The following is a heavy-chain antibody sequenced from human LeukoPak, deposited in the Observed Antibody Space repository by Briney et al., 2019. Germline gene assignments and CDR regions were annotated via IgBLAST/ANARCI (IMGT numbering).Heavy chain of an antibody. D-gene: IGHD2-2*02. CDR2: INHSGST. CDR3: ASGFGYCSSTSCYSYYYYYYGMDV. Sequence: SETLSLTCAVYGGSFSGYYWSWIRQPPGKGLEWIGEINHSGSTNYNPSLKSRVTISVDTSKNQFSLKLSSVTAADTAVYYCASGFGYCSSTSCYSYYYYYYGMDVWGQGTTVTVSS. V-gene: IGHV4-34*01. J-gene: IGHJ6*02. CDR1: GGSFSGYY.